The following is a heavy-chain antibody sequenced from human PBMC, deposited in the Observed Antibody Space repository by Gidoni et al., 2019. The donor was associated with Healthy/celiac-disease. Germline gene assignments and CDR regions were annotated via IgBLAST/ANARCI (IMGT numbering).Heavy chain of an antibody. CDR1: GFTFSSYA. D-gene: IGHD3-9*01. V-gene: IGHV3-30-3*01. CDR3: ARETGMYYFDY. J-gene: IGHJ4*02. CDR2: ISYDGSNK. Sequence: QVQLVESGGGVVQPGRSLRLSCAASGFTFSSYAMHWVRQAPGKGLEWVAVISYDGSNKYYADSVKGRFTISRDNSKNTLYLQMNSLRAEDTAVYYCARETGMYYFDYWGQGTLVTVSS.